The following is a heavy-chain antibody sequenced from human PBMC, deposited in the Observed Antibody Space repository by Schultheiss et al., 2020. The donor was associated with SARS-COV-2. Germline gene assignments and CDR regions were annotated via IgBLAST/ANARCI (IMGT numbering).Heavy chain of an antibody. V-gene: IGHV3-23*01. CDR2: ISGSGGST. Sequence: GGSLRLSCAASGFTFSSYSMNWVRQAPGKGLEWVSAISGSGGSTYYADSVKGRFTISRDNSKNTLYLQMNSLRAEDTAVYYCAKDRWELLRFFYYMDVWGKGTTVTVSS. J-gene: IGHJ6*03. CDR3: AKDRWELLRFFYYMDV. CDR1: GFTFSSYS. D-gene: IGHD1-26*01.